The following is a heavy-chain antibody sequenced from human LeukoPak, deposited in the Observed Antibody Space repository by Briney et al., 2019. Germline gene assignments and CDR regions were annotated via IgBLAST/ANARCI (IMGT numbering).Heavy chain of an antibody. Sequence: RASVKVSCKASGYTFTTYYMHWVRQAPGQGLEWMGTINPSGGSTSYAQKFQGRVTMTRDTSTSTVYMELSSLRSEDTAVYYCARDLVVVPAAINNWFDPWGQGTLVTVSS. J-gene: IGHJ5*02. CDR3: ARDLVVVPAAINNWFDP. CDR1: GYTFTTYY. V-gene: IGHV1-46*01. CDR2: INPSGGST. D-gene: IGHD2-2*02.